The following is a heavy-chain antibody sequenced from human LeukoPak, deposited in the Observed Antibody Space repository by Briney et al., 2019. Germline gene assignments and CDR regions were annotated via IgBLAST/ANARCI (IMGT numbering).Heavy chain of an antibody. D-gene: IGHD2-2*01. V-gene: IGHV1-69*06. CDR2: IMPMFGKT. J-gene: IGHJ4*02. Sequence: SVKVSCKASGGTFSSYDISWVRQAPGQGLEWMGGIMPMFGKTNYAQRFQGRVTTTADKATSTAYMELSSLRSEDTAVYYCAGGRTDIVVVPATLRNYYFDYWGQGTLVTVSS. CDR1: GGTFSSYD. CDR3: AGGRTDIVVVPATLRNYYFDY.